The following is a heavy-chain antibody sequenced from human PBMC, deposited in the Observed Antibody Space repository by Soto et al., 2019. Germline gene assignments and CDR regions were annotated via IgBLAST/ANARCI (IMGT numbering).Heavy chain of an antibody. CDR2: IYYSGST. J-gene: IGHJ4*02. V-gene: IGHV4-59*08. CDR3: ATSLGLGESTFDY. Sequence: SETLSLTCTVSGGSISSYYWSWIRQPPGKGLEWIGYIYYSGSTNYNPSLKSRVTISVDTSKNQFSLKLSSVTAADTAVYYCATSLGLGESTFDYWGQGTLVTVSS. CDR1: GGSISSYY. D-gene: IGHD3-10*01.